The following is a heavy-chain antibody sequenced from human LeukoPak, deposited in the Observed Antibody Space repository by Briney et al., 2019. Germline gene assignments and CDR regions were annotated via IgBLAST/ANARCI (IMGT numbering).Heavy chain of an antibody. V-gene: IGHV3-23*01. CDR3: AKASVGATGGYFDY. CDR1: SSYA. Sequence: PGGSLRLSCAAFSSYAMSWVRQAPGKGLEWVSGISSSGGSTYCADSVKGRFTISRDNSKNTLYLQMSSLRAEDTALYYCAKASVGATGGYFDYWGQGTLVTVSS. D-gene: IGHD1-26*01. J-gene: IGHJ4*02. CDR2: ISSSGGST.